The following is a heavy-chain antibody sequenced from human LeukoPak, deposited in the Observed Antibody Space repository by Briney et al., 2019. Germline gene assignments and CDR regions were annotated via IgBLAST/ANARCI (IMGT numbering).Heavy chain of an antibody. CDR2: IYYSGST. CDR3: ARPLPPEISAAGPAHDAFDI. Sequence: SETLSLTCTVSGGSISSYYWSWIRQPPGKGLEWIGYIYYSGSTNYNPSLKSRVTISVDTSKNQFSLKLSPVTAADTAVYYCARPLPPEISAAGPAHDAFDIWGQGTMVTVSS. CDR1: GGSISSYY. V-gene: IGHV4-59*01. D-gene: IGHD6-13*01. J-gene: IGHJ3*02.